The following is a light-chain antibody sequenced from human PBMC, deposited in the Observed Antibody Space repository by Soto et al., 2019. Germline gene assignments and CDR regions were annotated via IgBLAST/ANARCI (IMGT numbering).Light chain of an antibody. Sequence: QSALTQPASVSGSPGQSITISCTGTSSDVGDYNYVSWYQQHPGKAPKLMIYDVTNRPSGFSNRFSGSKSGNTASLTISGLQSEDEADYYCSSYTSSSTYVFGTGTKLTVL. CDR1: SSDVGDYNY. CDR3: SSYTSSSTYV. J-gene: IGLJ1*01. CDR2: DVT. V-gene: IGLV2-14*03.